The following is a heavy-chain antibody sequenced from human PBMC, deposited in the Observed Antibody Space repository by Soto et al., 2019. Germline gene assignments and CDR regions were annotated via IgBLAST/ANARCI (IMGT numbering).Heavy chain of an antibody. CDR1: GGSISSSSYY. CDR2: IYYSGST. V-gene: IGHV4-39*01. CDR3: ASHPKDIVVVVAAPQIGWFDP. J-gene: IGHJ5*02. Sequence: PSETLSLTCTVSGGSISSSSYYWGWIRQPPGKGLEWIGSIYYSGSTYYNPSLKSRVTISVDTSKNQFSLKLSSVTAADTAVYYCASHPKDIVVVVAAPQIGWFDPWGQGTLVTGLL. D-gene: IGHD2-15*01.